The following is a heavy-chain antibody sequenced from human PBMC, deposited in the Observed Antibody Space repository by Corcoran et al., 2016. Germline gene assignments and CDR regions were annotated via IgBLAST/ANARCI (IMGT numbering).Heavy chain of an antibody. D-gene: IGHD3-22*01. Sequence: QVQLQQWGAGLLKPSETLSLTCAVYGGSFSGYYWSWIRQPPGKGLEWIGEINHSGSTNYNPSLKSRVTISVDTAKNQFSLKLSSVTAADTAVYYCARVLGPNYYYSRRRNLYFDLWGRGTLVTVSS. CDR3: ARVLGPNYYYSRRRNLYFDL. J-gene: IGHJ2*01. V-gene: IGHV4-34*01. CDR1: GGSFSGYY. CDR2: INHSGST.